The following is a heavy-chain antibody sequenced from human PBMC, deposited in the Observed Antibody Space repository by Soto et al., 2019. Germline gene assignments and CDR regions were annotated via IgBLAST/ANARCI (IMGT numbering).Heavy chain of an antibody. D-gene: IGHD1-1*01. J-gene: IGHJ5*01. V-gene: IGHV4-31*03. CDR3: VRDRDLDSTGHGFDF. CDR1: GRPVTSGGYY. Sequence: QVQLQESGPGLVKPSQTLSLTCTVSGRPVTSGGYYWTWIRQPPGKGLEWIGYIYHIGSPSYNPSLKSRLTMSLDTSKNQFSLNLTSVTAAETAIYYWVRDRDLDSTGHGFDFWGQGNLVTVSS. CDR2: IYHIGSP.